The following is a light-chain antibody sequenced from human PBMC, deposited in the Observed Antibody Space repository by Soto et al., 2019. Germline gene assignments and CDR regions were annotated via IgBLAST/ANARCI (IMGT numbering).Light chain of an antibody. J-gene: IGKJ5*01. CDR3: QQYYNWRAIT. V-gene: IGKV3-15*01. Sequence: DIVLTQSPGTLSLSPGERATLSCRASQSVSAGYFAWYQQRPGQAPRLLIYSASIRATGIPARFSGSGSGTEFTLTISSLQSEDVALYYCQQYYNWRAITFGQGTRLEIK. CDR2: SAS. CDR1: QSVSAGY.